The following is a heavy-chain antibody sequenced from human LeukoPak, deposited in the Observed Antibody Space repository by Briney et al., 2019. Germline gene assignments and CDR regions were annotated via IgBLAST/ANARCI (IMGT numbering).Heavy chain of an antibody. CDR1: GFTFSNYA. J-gene: IGHJ4*02. V-gene: IGHV3-23*01. Sequence: PGGSLRLSCAASGFTFSNYAMTGVRRASGEGLEGGSGISGSGGSTYYADSVKGRFTISRDDSKNTLYRQMNSMRAEDTAVYYCAKDTRQNFSGSGSSAYWGQGPLVTVSS. CDR2: ISGSGGST. CDR3: AKDTRQNFSGSGSSAY. D-gene: IGHD3-10*01.